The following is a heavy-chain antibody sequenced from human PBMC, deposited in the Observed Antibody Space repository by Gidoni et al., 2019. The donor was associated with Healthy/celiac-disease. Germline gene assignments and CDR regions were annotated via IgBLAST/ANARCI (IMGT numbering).Heavy chain of an antibody. CDR3: ATGSIAAAGTSYYYYYGMDV. D-gene: IGHD6-13*01. V-gene: IGHV1-24*01. CDR2: FDPEDGEA. J-gene: IGHJ6*02. CDR1: GYTLTDLS. Sequence: QVQPVQSGAEVKKPGASVKVHCKVSGYTLTDLSMHRVRQAPGKGLEWMGGFDPEDGEAIYAQKFQGRVTMTEDTSTDTAYMELSSLRSEDTAVYYCATGSIAAAGTSYYYYYGMDVWGQGTTVTVSS.